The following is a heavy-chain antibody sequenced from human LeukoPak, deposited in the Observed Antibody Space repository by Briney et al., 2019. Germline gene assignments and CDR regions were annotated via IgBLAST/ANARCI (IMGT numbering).Heavy chain of an antibody. CDR1: GGSISSYY. J-gene: IGHJ5*02. CDR2: IYTSGST. D-gene: IGHD6-13*01. Sequence: KPSETLSLTCTVSGGSISSYYWSWIRQPAGKGLEWIGRIYTSGSTNYNPSFKSRVTMSVDTSKNQFSLKLSSVTAADTAVYYCARDQPSFSIAAAANWFDPWGQGTLVTVSS. V-gene: IGHV4-4*07. CDR3: ARDQPSFSIAAAANWFDP.